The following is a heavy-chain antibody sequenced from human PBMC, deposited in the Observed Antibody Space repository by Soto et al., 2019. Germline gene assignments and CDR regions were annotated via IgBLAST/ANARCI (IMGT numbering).Heavy chain of an antibody. CDR2: IDWDDDK. CDR3: ARGVGDLLWKARPYYFDY. D-gene: IGHD3-10*01. V-gene: IGHV2-70*01. CDR1: GFSLSTSGMC. Sequence: SGPTLVNPTQTLTLTCTFSGFSLSTSGMCVSWIRQPPGKALEWLALIDWDDDKYYSTSLKTRLTISKDTSKNPMVLTMTNMDPVDTATYYCARGVGDLLWKARPYYFDYWGQGTLVTVSS. J-gene: IGHJ4*02.